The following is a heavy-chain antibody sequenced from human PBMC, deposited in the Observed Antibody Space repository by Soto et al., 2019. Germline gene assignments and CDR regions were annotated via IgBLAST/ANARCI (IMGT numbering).Heavy chain of an antibody. CDR3: ARARPPGYSSGWSFDY. D-gene: IGHD6-19*01. CDR2: IYYSGST. CDR1: VGSIGSYY. V-gene: IGHV4-59*13. J-gene: IGHJ4*02. Sequence: SETLSLTCTFSVGSIGSYYWSWIRQPPGKGLEWIGYIYYSGSTNYNPPLKSRVTISVDTSKNQFSLKLSSVTAADTAVYYCARARPPGYSSGWSFDYWGQGTLVTVSS.